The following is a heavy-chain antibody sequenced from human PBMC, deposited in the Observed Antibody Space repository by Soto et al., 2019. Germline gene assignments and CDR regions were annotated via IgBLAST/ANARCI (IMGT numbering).Heavy chain of an antibody. V-gene: IGHV3-49*03. CDR2: IRSKAYGGTT. CDR3: ARDPKTSGGQHWAFNYFDS. J-gene: IGHJ4*02. D-gene: IGHD7-27*01. Sequence: PGGSLRLSCTASGFTFGDYAMSWFRQAPGKGLEWVGFIRSKAYGGTTEYAASVKGRFTISRDDSKSIAYLQMNSLKTEDAAVYYCARDPKTSGGQHWAFNYFDSWGQGTLVTVSS. CDR1: GFTFGDYA.